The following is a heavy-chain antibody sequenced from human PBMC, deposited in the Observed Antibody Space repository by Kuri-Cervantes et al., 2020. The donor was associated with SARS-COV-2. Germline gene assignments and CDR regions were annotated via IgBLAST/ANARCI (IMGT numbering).Heavy chain of an antibody. CDR3: ARQDPEDSSGYYPYMDDAFDI. J-gene: IGHJ3*02. CDR2: IYYSGST. D-gene: IGHD3-22*01. V-gene: IGHV4-38-2*01. Sequence: SETLSLTCAVSGYSISSGYYWGWIRQPPGRGLEWIGSIYYSGSTYYNPSLKSRVTISVDTSKNQFSLKLSSVTAADTAVYYCARQDPEDSSGYYPYMDDAFDIWGQGTMVTVSS. CDR1: GYSISSGYY.